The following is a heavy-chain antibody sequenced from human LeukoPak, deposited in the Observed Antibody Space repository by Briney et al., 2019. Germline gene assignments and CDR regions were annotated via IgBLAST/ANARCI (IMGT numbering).Heavy chain of an antibody. Sequence: GGSLRLSCAASGFTFSNYAMNWVRQAPGKGLEWVANIKEDGSEKYYVDSVKGRLTISRDTAKSSLYLQMNSLRAEDTAVYYCARLRAGDYFDYWGQGTLVTVSS. CDR3: ARLRAGDYFDY. J-gene: IGHJ4*02. D-gene: IGHD1-14*01. CDR2: IKEDGSEK. V-gene: IGHV3-7*04. CDR1: GFTFSNYA.